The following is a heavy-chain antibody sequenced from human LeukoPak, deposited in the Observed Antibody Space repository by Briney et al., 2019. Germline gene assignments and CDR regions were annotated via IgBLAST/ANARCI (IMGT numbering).Heavy chain of an antibody. CDR1: GYTFTSYG. CDR3: ARDYDFGSGSYDY. Sequence: ASVKVSCKASGYTFTSYGLSWVRQAPGQGLEWMGWISAYNGNTKYAQKFQGRVTMTTDTSTSTAYMELRSPRSDDTAVYYCARDYDFGSGSYDYWGQGTLVTVSS. CDR2: ISAYNGNT. J-gene: IGHJ4*02. V-gene: IGHV1-18*01. D-gene: IGHD3-10*01.